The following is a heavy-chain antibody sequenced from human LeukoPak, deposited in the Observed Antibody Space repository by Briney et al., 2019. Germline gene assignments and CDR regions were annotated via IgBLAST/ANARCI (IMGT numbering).Heavy chain of an antibody. Sequence: EASVKVSCKASGYTFTGYYMHWVRQAPGQGLEWVGWINPNSGGTNYAQKFQGRVTMTRDTSISTAYMELSRLRVDDTAVYYCARGFGNWHDAFDIWGQGTMVTVSS. J-gene: IGHJ3*02. D-gene: IGHD1-1*01. CDR3: ARGFGNWHDAFDI. V-gene: IGHV1-2*02. CDR2: INPNSGGT. CDR1: GYTFTGYY.